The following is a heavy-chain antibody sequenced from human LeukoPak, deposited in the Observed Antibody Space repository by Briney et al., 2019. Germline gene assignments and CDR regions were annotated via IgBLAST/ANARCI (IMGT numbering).Heavy chain of an antibody. CDR3: ARDVTGGSYFDY. CDR2: IYSSGTT. CDR1: GGSINSGGYY. Sequence: TLSLTCTVSGGSINSGGYYWSWIRQLPGKGLDWIGYIYSSGTTYYNPSLKRRVTMSVDTSKNQFSLKLISVTAADTAVYYCARDVTGGSYFDYWGQGTRVTVSS. J-gene: IGHJ4*02. V-gene: IGHV4-31*03. D-gene: IGHD1-26*01.